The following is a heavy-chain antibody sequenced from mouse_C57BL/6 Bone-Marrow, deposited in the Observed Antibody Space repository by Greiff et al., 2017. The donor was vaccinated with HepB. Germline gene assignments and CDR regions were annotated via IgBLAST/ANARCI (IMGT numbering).Heavy chain of an antibody. CDR2: INPSTGVT. Sequence: VQLQQSGPELVKPGASVKISCKSSGYSFTGYYMNWVKQSPEKSLEWIGEINPSTGVTTYNQKFKAKATLTVAKSSSTAFMQLTSLTSEDSAVYYCARSFTAVVATNFDYWGQGTTVTVSS. D-gene: IGHD1-1*01. J-gene: IGHJ2*01. CDR1: GYSFTGYY. V-gene: IGHV1-42*01. CDR3: ARSFTAVVATNFDY.